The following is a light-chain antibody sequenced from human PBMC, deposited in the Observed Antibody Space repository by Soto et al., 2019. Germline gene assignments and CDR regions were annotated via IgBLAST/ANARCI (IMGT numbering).Light chain of an antibody. CDR2: DAS. J-gene: IGKJ1*01. Sequence: DIQMTQSPSTLSASVGDRVTITCRASQSISSWLAWYQQKPGKAPKLLIYDASSLESGVPSRFSGSGSGTEFPPTTTSLQPDDFANDYCHKYNSYSGTFGQGTKVETK. CDR1: QSISSW. CDR3: HKYNSYSGT. V-gene: IGKV1-5*01.